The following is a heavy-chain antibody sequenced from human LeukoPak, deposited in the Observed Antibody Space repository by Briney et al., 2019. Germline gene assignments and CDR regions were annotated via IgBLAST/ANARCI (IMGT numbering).Heavy chain of an antibody. J-gene: IGHJ4*02. Sequence: PGGSLRLSCAASGFTLSSYAMSWVRQAPGKGLEGVSAISGSGGSTYYADSVKGRFTISRDNSKNTLYLQMNSLRAEDTAVYYCAKDLEQLVRGYFDYWGQGTLVTVSS. D-gene: IGHD6-6*01. CDR1: GFTLSSYA. V-gene: IGHV3-23*01. CDR3: AKDLEQLVRGYFDY. CDR2: ISGSGGST.